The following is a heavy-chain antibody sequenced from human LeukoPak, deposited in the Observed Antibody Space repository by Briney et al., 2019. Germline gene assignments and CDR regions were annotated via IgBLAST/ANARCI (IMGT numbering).Heavy chain of an antibody. J-gene: IGHJ4*02. D-gene: IGHD1-26*01. CDR1: GYTFTSYA. CDR3: ARARGSYPFDY. CDR2: INAGNGNT. Sequence: GASVTVSCKASGYTFTSYAMHWVRQAPGQRLEWMGWINAGNGNTKYSQKFQGRVTITRDTSASTAYMELSSLRSEDTAVYYCARARGSYPFDYWGQGTLVTVSS. V-gene: IGHV1-3*01.